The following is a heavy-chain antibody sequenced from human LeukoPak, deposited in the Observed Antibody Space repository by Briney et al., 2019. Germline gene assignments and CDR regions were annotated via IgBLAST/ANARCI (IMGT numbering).Heavy chain of an antibody. V-gene: IGHV4-38-2*01. CDR2: IYHSGST. CDR1: GYSISSGYY. J-gene: IGHJ4*02. CDR3: ARHGLVEMALDY. Sequence: WETLSLTCAVSGYSISSGYYWGWIRQPPGKGLEWIGSIYHSGSTYYNPSLKSRVTISVDTSKNQFSLKLSSVTAADTAVYYCARHGLVEMALDYWGQGTLVTVSS. D-gene: IGHD5-24*01.